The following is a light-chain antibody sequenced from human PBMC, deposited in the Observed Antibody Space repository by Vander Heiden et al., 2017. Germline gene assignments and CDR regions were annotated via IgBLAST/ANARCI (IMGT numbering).Light chain of an antibody. CDR3: QQYNSYPLT. V-gene: IGKV1-5*01. J-gene: IGKJ4*01. CDR1: QSISSW. Sequence: DIQMTQSPSTLSASVGDRVTIPCRASQSISSWLAWYQKKPGKAPKLLIYDASSLESGVPSRFSGSGSGTEFTLTISSLQPDDFATYYCQQYNSYPLTFGGGTKVEIK. CDR2: DAS.